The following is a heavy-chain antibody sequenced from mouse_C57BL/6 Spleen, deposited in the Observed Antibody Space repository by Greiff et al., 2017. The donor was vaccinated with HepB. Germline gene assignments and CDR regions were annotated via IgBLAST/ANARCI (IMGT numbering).Heavy chain of an antibody. J-gene: IGHJ3*01. CDR3: ARSPYDYDGSWFAY. CDR2: IYPGDGDT. Sequence: VQLQQSGPELVKPGASVKISCKASGYAFSSSWMNWVKQRPGKGLEWIGRIYPGDGDTNYNGKFKGKATLTADKSSSTAYMQLSSLTSEDSAVYFCARSPYDYDGSWFAYWGQGTLVTVSA. CDR1: GYAFSSSW. D-gene: IGHD2-4*01. V-gene: IGHV1-82*01.